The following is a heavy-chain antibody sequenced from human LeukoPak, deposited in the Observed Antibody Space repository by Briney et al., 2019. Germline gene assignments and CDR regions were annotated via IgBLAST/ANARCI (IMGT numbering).Heavy chain of an antibody. CDR1: GYSFTSNG. CDR3: ARLEPITMVRGVIMRYFDY. V-gene: IGHV1-18*01. D-gene: IGHD3-10*01. CDR2: ISAYNGNT. J-gene: IGHJ4*02. Sequence: ASVNVSRKASGYSFTSNGISWVRQAPGQGLEWMRWISAYNGNTNYAQKLQGRVTMTTDTSTSTAYMELRSLRSDDTAVYYCARLEPITMVRGVIMRYFDYWGQGTLVTVSS.